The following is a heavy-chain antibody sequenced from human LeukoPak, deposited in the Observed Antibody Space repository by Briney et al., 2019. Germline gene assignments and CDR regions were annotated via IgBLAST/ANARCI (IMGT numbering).Heavy chain of an antibody. Sequence: GGSLRLSCAASGFAFSSYSMNWVRQAPGKGLEWVSYISSSSSTIYYADSVKGRFTISRDNAKNSLYLQMNSLRAEDTAVYYCARDQRGGSFDYWGQGTLVTVSS. CDR2: ISSSSSTI. CDR1: GFAFSSYS. D-gene: IGHD3-16*01. CDR3: ARDQRGGSFDY. V-gene: IGHV3-48*01. J-gene: IGHJ4*02.